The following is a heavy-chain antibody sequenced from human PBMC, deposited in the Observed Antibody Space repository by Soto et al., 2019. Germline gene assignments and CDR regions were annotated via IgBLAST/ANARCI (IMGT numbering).Heavy chain of an antibody. CDR3: ARESRSSRYDSSGCSQFWFFDL. CDR2: IYQSGST. D-gene: IGHD3-22*01. V-gene: IGHV4-30-2*01. Sequence: SETLSLTCAVSGGSISSGGYSWSWIRQPPGKGLEWIGYIYQSGSTYYNPSLKSRVTTSVDWSKNQFALELSSVTAADTAVYYCARESRSSRYDSSGCSQFWFFDLWGRGTLVTVSS. J-gene: IGHJ2*01. CDR1: GGSISSGGYS.